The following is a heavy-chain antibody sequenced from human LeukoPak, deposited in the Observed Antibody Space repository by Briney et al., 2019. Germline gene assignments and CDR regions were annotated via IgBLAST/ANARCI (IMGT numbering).Heavy chain of an antibody. CDR3: ARRLPPHIRFDP. Sequence: SQTLSPTCTVSGGSISSGDYYWSWIRQPPGKGLEWIGYIYYSGSTYYNPSLKSRVTISVDTSKNQFSLKLSSVTAADTAVYYCARRLPPHIRFDPWGQGTLVTVSS. J-gene: IGHJ5*02. V-gene: IGHV4-30-4*01. CDR2: IYYSGST. D-gene: IGHD6-25*01. CDR1: GGSISSGDYY.